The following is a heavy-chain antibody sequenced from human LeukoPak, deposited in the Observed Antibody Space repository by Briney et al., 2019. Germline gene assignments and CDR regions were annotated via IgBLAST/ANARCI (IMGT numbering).Heavy chain of an antibody. V-gene: IGHV5-51*01. CDR2: IYPGDSDT. CDR1: GYRFSSYW. CDR3: ARRRSSTLIDY. J-gene: IGHJ4*02. Sequence: GESLKISCKGSGYRFSSYWIAWVRQMPGKGLERMGIIYPGDSDTTYSPSFQGQVTISADKSISTAYLQWNSLKASDTAMYFCARRRSSTLIDYWGQGTLVTVSS. D-gene: IGHD3-10*01.